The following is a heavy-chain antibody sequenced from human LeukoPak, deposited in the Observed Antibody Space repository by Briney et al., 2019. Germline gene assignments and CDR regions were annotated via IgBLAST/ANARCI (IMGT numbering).Heavy chain of an antibody. V-gene: IGHV3-30*02. D-gene: IGHD2-2*02. CDR3: AKRGSHCSSTSCYTWYFDL. J-gene: IGHJ2*01. CDR2: IWYDGSNK. CDR1: GFTFSGYG. Sequence: SGGSLRLSCAASGFTFSGYGMHWVRQAPGKGLEWVAVIWYDGSNKYYADSVKGRFTISRDNSKNTLYLQMNSLRAEDTAVYYCAKRGSHCSSTSCYTWYFDLWGRGTLVTVSS.